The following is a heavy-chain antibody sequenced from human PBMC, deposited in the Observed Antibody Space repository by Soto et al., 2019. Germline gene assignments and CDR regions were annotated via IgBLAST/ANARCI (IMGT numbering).Heavy chain of an antibody. V-gene: IGHV3-30*04. J-gene: IGHJ4*02. Sequence: GGSLRLSCEASGFAIRSNAIHWVRQAPGKGLEWVAVISFEGSYKYYADSVKGRFTVARDNSKNTVSLQMDSLTGEDSALYYCVRAAGIAAAGSSQGVLWGQGTLVTVSS. CDR2: ISFEGSYK. CDR1: GFAIRSNA. D-gene: IGHD6-13*01. CDR3: VRAAGIAAAGSSQGVL.